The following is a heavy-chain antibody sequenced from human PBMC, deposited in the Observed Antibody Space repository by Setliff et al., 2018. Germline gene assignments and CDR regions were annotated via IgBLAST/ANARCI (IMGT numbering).Heavy chain of an antibody. CDR2: ISGSAQTT. D-gene: IGHD2-2*01. CDR3: ARAHSSTLSVHDY. V-gene: IGHV3-23*01. Sequence: PGGSLRLSCAASGFTFSSYWMSWVRQAPGKGLEWVSMISGSAQTTYYADSVKGRFTISRDNSKNTLYLQMNSLRAEDTAVYYCARAHSSTLSVHDYWGQGTLVTVSS. CDR1: GFTFSSYW. J-gene: IGHJ4*02.